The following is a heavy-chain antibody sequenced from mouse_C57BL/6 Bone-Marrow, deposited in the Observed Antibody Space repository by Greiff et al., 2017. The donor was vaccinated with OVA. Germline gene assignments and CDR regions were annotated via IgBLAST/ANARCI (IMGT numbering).Heavy chain of an antibody. J-gene: IGHJ3*01. D-gene: IGHD1-1*01. CDR3: TRCYYGSKGAAWFAY. Sequence: EVKLVESGEGLVKPGGSLKLSCAASGFTFSSYAMSWVRQTPEKRLEWVAYISSGGDYIYYAATVKGRSPISRDTARNTLYLHMSILKSEDTAMYYCTRCYYGSKGAAWFAYWGHGTLVTVSA. CDR2: ISSGGDYI. CDR1: GFTFSSYA. V-gene: IGHV5-9-1*02.